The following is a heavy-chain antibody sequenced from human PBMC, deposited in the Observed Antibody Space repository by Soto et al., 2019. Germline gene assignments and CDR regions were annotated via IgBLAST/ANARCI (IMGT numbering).Heavy chain of an antibody. CDR2: TYYRSRWYN. CDR3: AGTTSRQWYYMEV. Sequence: QVQLQQSGPGLVKPSQTLSLTCAISGDSVSSNSAAWNWIRQSPSGGLEWLGRTYYRSRWYNDYADSVRSRITINPDTSEHHFSLHLNSVTPEDTAVYYCAGTTSRQWYYMEVWGNRTTVTVSS. J-gene: IGHJ6*03. CDR1: GDSVSSNSAA. D-gene: IGHD1-7*01. V-gene: IGHV6-1*01.